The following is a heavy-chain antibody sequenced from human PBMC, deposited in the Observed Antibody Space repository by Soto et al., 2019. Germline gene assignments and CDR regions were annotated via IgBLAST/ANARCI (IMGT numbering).Heavy chain of an antibody. D-gene: IGHD5-12*01. CDR3: AKEKRDGYNPSFYYFDH. Sequence: ASVKVSCKASGYTFTSYGISWVRQAPGQGLERMGWISAYNGNTNYAQKLQGRVTMTTDTSTSTAYMELRSLRSDDTAVYYCAKEKRDGYNPSFYYFDHWGQGTLVTVSS. CDR1: GYTFTSYG. J-gene: IGHJ4*02. V-gene: IGHV1-18*04. CDR2: ISAYNGNT.